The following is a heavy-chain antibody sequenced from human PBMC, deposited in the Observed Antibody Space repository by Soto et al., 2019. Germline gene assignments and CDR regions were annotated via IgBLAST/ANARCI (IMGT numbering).Heavy chain of an antibody. CDR1: GGTFSSYA. V-gene: IGHV1-69*01. Sequence: QVQLVQSGAEVKKPGSSVKVSCKASGGTFSSYAISWVRQAPGQGLEWMGGIIPIFGTANYAQKFQGRVTINADESTSQAYMELSSLRSEDTAVYYCARDLRFWSGYYYHYYYGMDVWGQGTTVTVSS. CDR2: IIPIFGTA. CDR3: ARDLRFWSGYYYHYYYGMDV. D-gene: IGHD3-3*01. J-gene: IGHJ6*02.